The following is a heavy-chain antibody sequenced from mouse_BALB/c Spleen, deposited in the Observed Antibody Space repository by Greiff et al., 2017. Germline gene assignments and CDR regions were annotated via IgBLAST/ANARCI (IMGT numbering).Heavy chain of an antibody. CDR3: ARWLGMDY. CDR2: INPSTGYT. CDR1: GYTFTSYW. V-gene: IGHV1-7*01. Sequence: VQLQQSGAELAKPGASVKMSCKASGYTFTSYWMHWVKQRPGQGLEWIGYINPSTGYTEYNQKFKDKATLTADKSSSTAYMQLSSLTSEDSAVYYCARWLGMDYWGQGTSVTVSS. D-gene: IGHD2-2*01. J-gene: IGHJ4*01.